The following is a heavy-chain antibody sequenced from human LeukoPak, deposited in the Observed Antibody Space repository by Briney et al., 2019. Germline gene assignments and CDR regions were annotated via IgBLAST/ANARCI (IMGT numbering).Heavy chain of an antibody. V-gene: IGHV4-59*01. J-gene: IGHJ3*02. CDR3: ARPGYSSSWYHAFDI. CDR2: IYYSGST. CDR1: GGSISSYY. D-gene: IGHD6-13*01. Sequence: NPSETLSLTCTVSGGSISSYYWSWIRQPPGKGLEWIGYIYYSGSTNYNPSLKSRVTISVDTSKNQFSLKLSSVTAADTAVYYCARPGYSSSWYHAFDIWGQGTMVTVSS.